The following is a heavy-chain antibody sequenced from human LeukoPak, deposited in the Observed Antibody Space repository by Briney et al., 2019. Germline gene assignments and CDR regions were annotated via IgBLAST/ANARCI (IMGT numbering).Heavy chain of an antibody. V-gene: IGHV3-7*01. J-gene: IGHJ3*02. Sequence: GGSLRLSCAASGFTLSNYWMSWVRQARGKGLEWVANIKPDGSDKHYVNSVKGRFTISRDNPENSMYLQMTGLRAEDTALYYCARDMDIWGQGTMVTVSS. CDR2: IKPDGSDK. CDR3: ARDMDI. CDR1: GFTLSNYW. D-gene: IGHD3/OR15-3a*01.